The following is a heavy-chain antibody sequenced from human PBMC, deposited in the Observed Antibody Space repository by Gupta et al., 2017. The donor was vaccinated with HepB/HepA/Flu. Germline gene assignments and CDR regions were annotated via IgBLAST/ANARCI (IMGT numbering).Heavy chain of an antibody. J-gene: IGHJ4*02. Sequence: EVQLLESGGGLVQPGGSLRLSCAASGFTFSSYVMSWVRQAPGKGLEWVSTISSGGGSTYYADSVKGRFTISRDNSKNTLYLQMNSLRAEDTAVYYCAKETVVYHYDSSGYSDYWGQGTLVTVSS. V-gene: IGHV3-23*01. CDR2: ISSGGGST. CDR3: AKETVVYHYDSSGYSDY. D-gene: IGHD3-22*01. CDR1: GFTFSSYV.